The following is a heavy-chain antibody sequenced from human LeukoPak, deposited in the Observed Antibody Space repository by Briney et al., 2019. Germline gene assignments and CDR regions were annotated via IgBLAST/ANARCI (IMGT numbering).Heavy chain of an antibody. J-gene: IGHJ4*02. Sequence: ASVKVSCKASAYTFTGFYIHWVRQAPGQGLEWMGWISPNTGDTDYAQKFQGRVTMTGDTSITTVYMELSTLRSNDTAVYYCARDRAGSVWHFDYWGQGTLVTVSS. CDR1: AYTFTGFY. CDR3: ARDRAGSVWHFDY. CDR2: ISPNTGDT. V-gene: IGHV1-2*02. D-gene: IGHD6-19*01.